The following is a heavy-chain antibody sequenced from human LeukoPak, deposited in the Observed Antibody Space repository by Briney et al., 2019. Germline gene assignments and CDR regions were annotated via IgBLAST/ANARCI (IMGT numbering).Heavy chain of an antibody. Sequence: ESLKISCKGSGYSFPTYWIAWVRQMPGKGLEWMGIIYPDESNIRYSPSFQGQVTISADKSISTAYLQWSSLKASDTAMYYCARPPSRGYSSSFEYWGQGTLVTVSS. V-gene: IGHV5-51*01. J-gene: IGHJ4*02. CDR2: IYPDESNI. D-gene: IGHD2-2*03. CDR1: GYSFPTYW. CDR3: ARPPSRGYSSSFEY.